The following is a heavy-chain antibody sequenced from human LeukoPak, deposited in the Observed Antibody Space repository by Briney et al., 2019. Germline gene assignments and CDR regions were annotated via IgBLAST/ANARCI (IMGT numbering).Heavy chain of an antibody. CDR2: IYPGDFDT. CDR3: ARQAHGIVGATQFDY. J-gene: IGHJ4*02. Sequence: PGESLKISCKGSGYSFTSYWIGWVRQMPGKGLEWMGIIYPGDFDTRYSPSFQGQVTISVDKSISTAYLQWSSLKASDTAMYYCARQAHGIVGATQFDYWGQGTLVIVSS. D-gene: IGHD1-26*01. CDR1: GYSFTSYW. V-gene: IGHV5-51*01.